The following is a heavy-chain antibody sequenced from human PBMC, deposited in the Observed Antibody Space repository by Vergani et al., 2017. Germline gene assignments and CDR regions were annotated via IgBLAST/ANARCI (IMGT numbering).Heavy chain of an antibody. CDR1: GYTFTSYG. J-gene: IGHJ5*02. Sequence: QVQLVQSGAEVKKPGASVKVSCKASGYTFTSYGISWVRQAPGQGLEWMGWISAYNGNTNYAQKLQGRVTMTTDTSTSTAYMELRSLGSDDTAVYYCARDPNLPIAVAGTYWFDPWGQGTLVTVSS. CDR2: ISAYNGNT. CDR3: ARDPNLPIAVAGTYWFDP. D-gene: IGHD6-19*01. V-gene: IGHV1-18*04.